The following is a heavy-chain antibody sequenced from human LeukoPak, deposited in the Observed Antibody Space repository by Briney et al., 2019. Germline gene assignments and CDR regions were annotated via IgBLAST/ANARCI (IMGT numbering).Heavy chain of an antibody. CDR1: GYTFTGYY. CDR3: ARAVPTLRITMVRGVITNWFDP. Sequence: ASVKVSCKASGYTFTGYYMHWVRQAPGQGLEWMGWINPNSGGTNYAQKFQGRVTMTRDTSISTAYMELSRLRSDDTAVYYCARAVPTLRITMVRGVITNWFDPWGQGTLVTVSS. CDR2: INPNSGGT. J-gene: IGHJ5*02. V-gene: IGHV1-2*02. D-gene: IGHD3-10*01.